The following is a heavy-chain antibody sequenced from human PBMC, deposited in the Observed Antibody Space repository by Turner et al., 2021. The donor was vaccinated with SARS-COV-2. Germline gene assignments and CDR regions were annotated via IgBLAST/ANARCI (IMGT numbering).Heavy chain of an antibody. V-gene: IGHV3-30*18. J-gene: IGHJ4*02. CDR3: AKQLGLYSNPMYYFDY. CDR2: ISYDGSNK. CDR1: GFTFSNYG. Sequence: QVQLVESGGGVVQPGRSLRLSCAASGFTFSNYGVHWVRQAPGKGLEWVAVISYDGSNKYNADSVKGRFTISRDNSKNTLYLQMNSLRAEDTAVYYCAKQLGLYSNPMYYFDYWGQGTLVTVSS. D-gene: IGHD4-4*01.